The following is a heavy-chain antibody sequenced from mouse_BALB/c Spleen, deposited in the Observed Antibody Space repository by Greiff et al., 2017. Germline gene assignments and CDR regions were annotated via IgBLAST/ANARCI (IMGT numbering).Heavy chain of an antibody. CDR2: ISSGGST. CDR3: ARVGYGGFAY. J-gene: IGHJ3*01. Sequence: EVQLVESGGGLVKPGGSLKLSCAASGFTFSSYAMSWVRQTPEKRLEWVASISSGGSTYYPDTVTGRFTISRDNAKNTLYLEMSSLRSEDTAMYYCARVGYGGFAYWGQGTLVTVSA. CDR1: GFTFSSYA. D-gene: IGHD2-2*01. V-gene: IGHV5-9-4*01.